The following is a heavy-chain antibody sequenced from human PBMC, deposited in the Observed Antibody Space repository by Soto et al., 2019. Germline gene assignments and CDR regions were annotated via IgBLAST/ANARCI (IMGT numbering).Heavy chain of an antibody. Sequence: ASVKVSCKASGYTFTSYAMHWVRQAPGQRLEWMGWINAGNGNTKYSRKFQGRVTITRDTSASTAYMELSSLRSEDTAVYYCASFGNKSMIAYWGQGTLVTVSS. J-gene: IGHJ4*02. CDR1: GYTFTSYA. D-gene: IGHD3-22*01. CDR3: ASFGNKSMIAY. V-gene: IGHV1-3*01. CDR2: INAGNGNT.